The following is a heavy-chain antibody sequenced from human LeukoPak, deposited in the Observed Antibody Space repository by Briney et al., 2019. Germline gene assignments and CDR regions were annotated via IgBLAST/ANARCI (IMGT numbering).Heavy chain of an antibody. J-gene: IGHJ4*02. CDR2: IDYSGST. D-gene: IGHD3-10*01. CDR1: GGSIRSSLYY. V-gene: IGHV4-39*01. Sequence: SETLSLTCTVSGGSIRSSLYYWAWIRQTPGKGLEWIGSIDYSGSTNYNPSLKSRATIFVDTSKNQFSLKLSSLTAADTAEYYCARLLWFGESPLFDYWGQGTLVTVSS. CDR3: ARLLWFGESPLFDY.